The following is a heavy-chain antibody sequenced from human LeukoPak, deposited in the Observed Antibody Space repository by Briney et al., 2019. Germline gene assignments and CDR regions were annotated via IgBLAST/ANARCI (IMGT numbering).Heavy chain of an antibody. CDR2: INSSSSYI. D-gene: IGHD6-13*01. CDR3: ARIAAAGLYYYYGMDV. CDR1: GFTFSSYS. Sequence: GGSLRLSCAASGFTFSSYSMNWVRQAPGKGLEWVSSINSSSSYIYYADSVKGRFTISRDNAKNSLYLQMNSLRAEDTAVYYCARIAAAGLYYYYGMDVWGKGTTVTVSS. V-gene: IGHV3-21*01. J-gene: IGHJ6*04.